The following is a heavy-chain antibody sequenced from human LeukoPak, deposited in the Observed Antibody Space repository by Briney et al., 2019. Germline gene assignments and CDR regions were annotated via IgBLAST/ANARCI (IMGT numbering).Heavy chain of an antibody. J-gene: IGHJ4*02. D-gene: IGHD3-22*01. Sequence: GGSLRLSCAASGFTFDDYAMHWVRHAPGKGLEWVSGISWNSGSIGYADSVKGRFTISRDNAKNSLYLQMNSLRAEDTALYYCARKVPNYCDSSGYLHTLYYFDYWGQGTLVTVSS. V-gene: IGHV3-9*01. CDR2: ISWNSGSI. CDR3: ARKVPNYCDSSGYLHTLYYFDY. CDR1: GFTFDDYA.